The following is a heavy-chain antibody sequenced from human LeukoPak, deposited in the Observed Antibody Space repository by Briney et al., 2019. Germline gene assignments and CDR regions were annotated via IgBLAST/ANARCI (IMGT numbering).Heavy chain of an antibody. CDR3: AKDLSLEGSTSNWFDP. Sequence: PGGSLRLSCAASGFTFSSYGMHWVRQAPGKGLEWVAVISYDRSNKYYADSVKGRFTISRDNSKNALYLQMNSLRAEDTAVYYCAKDLSLEGSTSNWFDPWGQGTLVTVSS. D-gene: IGHD6-13*01. CDR2: ISYDRSNK. CDR1: GFTFSSYG. V-gene: IGHV3-30*18. J-gene: IGHJ5*02.